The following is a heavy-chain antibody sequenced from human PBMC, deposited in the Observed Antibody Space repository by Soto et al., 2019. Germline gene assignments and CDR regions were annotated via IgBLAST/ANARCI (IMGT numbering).Heavy chain of an antibody. D-gene: IGHD6-13*01. CDR2: INAANGDT. CDR3: VRRHVSATGIDWFDP. Sequence: ASVKVSCKASGYTFTSYGIHWVRQAPGQRLEWMGWINAANGDTKYSPKFQGRVTITRDTSASTAYMELSSLRSEDTAVYYCVRRHVSATGIDWFDPWGQGTLVTVSS. J-gene: IGHJ5*02. CDR1: GYTFTSYG. V-gene: IGHV1-3*01.